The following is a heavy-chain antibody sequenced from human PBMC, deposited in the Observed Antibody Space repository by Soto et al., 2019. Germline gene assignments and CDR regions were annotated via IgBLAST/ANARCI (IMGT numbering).Heavy chain of an antibody. CDR1: GGTFSSYT. CDR3: ASGGELSLDY. J-gene: IGHJ4*02. CDR2: IIPILGIA. V-gene: IGHV1-69*02. D-gene: IGHD3-16*02. Sequence: QVQLVQSGAEVKKPGSSVKVSCKASGGTFSSYTISWVRQAPGQGLEWMGRIIPILGIANYAQKFQGRVTSTADKSTSTSYMELSSLRSEDTAGYYCASGGELSLDYWGQGTLVTVSS.